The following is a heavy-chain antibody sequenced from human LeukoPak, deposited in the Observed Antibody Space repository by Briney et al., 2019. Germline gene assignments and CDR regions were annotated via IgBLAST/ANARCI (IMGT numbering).Heavy chain of an antibody. J-gene: IGHJ4*02. D-gene: IGHD5-18*01. Sequence: SQTLSLTCTVSGGSISSGGYYWSWIRQPPGKGLEWIGYIYHSGSTYYNPSLKSRVTISVDRSKNQFSLKLSSVTAADTAVYYCARGEDTAMGDYWGQGTLVTVSS. CDR1: GGSISSGGYY. CDR2: IYHSGST. CDR3: ARGEDTAMGDY. V-gene: IGHV4-30-2*01.